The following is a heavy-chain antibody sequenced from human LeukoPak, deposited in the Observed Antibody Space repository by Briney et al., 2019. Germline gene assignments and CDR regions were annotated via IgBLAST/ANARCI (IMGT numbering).Heavy chain of an antibody. D-gene: IGHD4-23*01. CDR1: GYTFTGYY. V-gene: IGHV1-2*02. CDR3: ARARTMTTVVTPTYYFDY. Sequence: ASVKVSCKASGYTFTGYYMHWVRQAPGQGLEWMGWINPNSGGTNYAQKFQGRVTMTRDTSISTAYMELSRLRSDDTAVYYCARARTMTTVVTPTYYFDYWGQGTLVTVSS. CDR2: INPNSGGT. J-gene: IGHJ4*02.